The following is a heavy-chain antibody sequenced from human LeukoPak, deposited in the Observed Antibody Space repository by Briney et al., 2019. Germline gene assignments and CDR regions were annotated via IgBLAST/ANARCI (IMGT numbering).Heavy chain of an antibody. CDR3: VSGWYWYYFDY. CDR1: GGSFSGYY. D-gene: IGHD2-8*02. Sequence: SETLSLTCAVYGGSFSGYYWSWIRQPPGKGLEWIGEINHSGSTNYNPSLKSRGTISVDTSKNQFSLKLCSVTAADTAVYYCVSGWYWYYFDYWGQGTLVTVSS. V-gene: IGHV4-34*01. CDR2: INHSGST. J-gene: IGHJ4*02.